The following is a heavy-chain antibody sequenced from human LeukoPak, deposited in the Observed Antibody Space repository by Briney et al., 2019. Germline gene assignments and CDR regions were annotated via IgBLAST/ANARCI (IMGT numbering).Heavy chain of an antibody. Sequence: SVKVSCQCCGCTFSSYAISWVRQAPGQGLEWMGGSIPIFGTANYAQKFQGRVTITTDESTSTAYMELSSLRSEDTAVYYCARGGKMATIYYFDYWGQGTLVTVSS. J-gene: IGHJ4*02. CDR3: ARGGKMATIYYFDY. D-gene: IGHD5-24*01. CDR2: SIPIFGTA. CDR1: GCTFSSYA. V-gene: IGHV1-69*05.